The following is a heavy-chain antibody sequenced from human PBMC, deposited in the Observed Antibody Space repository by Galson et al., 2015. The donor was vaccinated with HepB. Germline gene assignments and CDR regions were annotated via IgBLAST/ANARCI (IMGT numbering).Heavy chain of an antibody. CDR2: VNPSEGST. D-gene: IGHD2-2*01. CDR1: GYTFSNYY. V-gene: IGHV1-46*01. CDR3: AKNIIPLPGAKARDKKEYYYYGMDV. Sequence: SVKVSCKASGYTFSNYYIHWVRRAPGQGLEWMGVVNPSEGSTSYAQKFRGGVTMTRTTSTRTVYMELSSLRSEDTAVYYCAKNIIPLPGAKARDKKEYYYYGMDVWGQGTTVTVSS. J-gene: IGHJ6*02.